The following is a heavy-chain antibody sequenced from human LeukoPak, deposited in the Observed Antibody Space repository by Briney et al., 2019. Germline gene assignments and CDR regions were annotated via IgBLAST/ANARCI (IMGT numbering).Heavy chain of an antibody. Sequence: ASVKVSCKASGYTFTGYYTHWVRQAPGQGLEWMGWINPNSGGTNYAQKFQGRVTMTRDTSISTAYMELSRLRSDDTAVYYCARGGDYGDYPYYFDYWGQGTLVTVSS. CDR2: INPNSGGT. V-gene: IGHV1-2*02. D-gene: IGHD4-17*01. CDR3: ARGGDYGDYPYYFDY. J-gene: IGHJ4*02. CDR1: GYTFTGYY.